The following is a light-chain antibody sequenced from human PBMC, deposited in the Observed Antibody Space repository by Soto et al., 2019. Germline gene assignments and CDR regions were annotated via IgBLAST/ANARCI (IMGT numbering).Light chain of an antibody. J-gene: IGLJ1*01. CDR3: CSYAGDSYV. Sequence: QPVLTQPASVSGSPGQSITISCTGTSSDVGNYNLVSWYQQHPGKAPKLMIYDVSKRPSGVSNRFSGSKSGNTASLTISGLQADDEADYYCCSYAGDSYVFGTGTKLTVL. CDR2: DVS. CDR1: SSDVGNYNL. V-gene: IGLV2-23*02.